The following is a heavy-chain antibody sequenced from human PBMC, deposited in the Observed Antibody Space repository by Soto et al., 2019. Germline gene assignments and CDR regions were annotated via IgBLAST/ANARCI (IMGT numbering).Heavy chain of an antibody. J-gene: IGHJ4*02. CDR3: ARDPYYAFCAPSEYYFDY. CDR1: GFTFSDYY. Sequence: QVQLVESGGGLVKTGGSLRLSCAASGFTFSDYYMSWIRQAPGKGLEGVSYISSGSTYTNYADSVKCRFTISRDNAKNSLYLQMNSLRDEDTAVYYCARDPYYAFCAPSEYYFDYWGQGTLVTVSS. D-gene: IGHD3-3*01. V-gene: IGHV3-11*06. CDR2: ISSGSTYT.